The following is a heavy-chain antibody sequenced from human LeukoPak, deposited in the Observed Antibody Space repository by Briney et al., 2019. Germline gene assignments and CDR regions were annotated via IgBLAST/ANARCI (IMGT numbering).Heavy chain of an antibody. J-gene: IGHJ4*02. CDR2: IYTSGST. Sequence: SETLSLTCTVSGNSISSGDNYWSWIRQPAGKGLEWIGRIYTSGSTNYNPSLKSRVTISGDTSKNQFSLKLISVTAADTAVYYCARVARCTSCFDVDYWGQGTLVTVSS. CDR1: GNSISSGDNY. V-gene: IGHV4-61*02. CDR3: ARVARCTSCFDVDY. D-gene: IGHD2-2*01.